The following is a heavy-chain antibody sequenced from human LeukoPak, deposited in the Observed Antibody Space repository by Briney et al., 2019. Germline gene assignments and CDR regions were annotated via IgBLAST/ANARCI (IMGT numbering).Heavy chain of an antibody. J-gene: IGHJ3*02. Sequence: SAKVSCKASGYTFTSYAISWVRQAPGQGLEWMGGIIPIFGTANYAQKFQGRVTITTDESTSTAYMELSSLRSEDTAVYYCARGFSGSYSEDAFDIWGQGTMVTVSS. V-gene: IGHV1-69*05. CDR2: IIPIFGTA. CDR1: GYTFTSYA. D-gene: IGHD1-26*01. CDR3: ARGFSGSYSEDAFDI.